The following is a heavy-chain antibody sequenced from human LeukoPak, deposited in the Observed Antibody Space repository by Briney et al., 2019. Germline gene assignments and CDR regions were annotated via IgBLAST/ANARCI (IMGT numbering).Heavy chain of an antibody. J-gene: IGHJ3*02. V-gene: IGHV1-2*02. CDR3: ARDKDYDILTGPVDI. Sequence: APVKVSCKASGYTFTGYYMHWVRQAPGQGLEWMGWINPNSGGTNYAQKFQGRVTMTRDTSISTAYMELSRLRSDDTAVYYCARDKDYDILTGPVDIWGQGTMVTVSS. D-gene: IGHD3-9*01. CDR1: GYTFTGYY. CDR2: INPNSGGT.